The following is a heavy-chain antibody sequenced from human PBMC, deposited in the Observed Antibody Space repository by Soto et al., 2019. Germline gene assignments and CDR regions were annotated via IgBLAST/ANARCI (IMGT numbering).Heavy chain of an antibody. D-gene: IGHD3-10*01. Sequence: SETLSLTCAVYGGSFSGYYWSWIRQPPGKGLEWIGEINHSGSTNYNPSLKSRVTISVDTSKNQFSLKLSSVTAADTAVYYCARTAGKAYYGSGSPDYWGQGTLVTVSS. J-gene: IGHJ4*02. V-gene: IGHV4-34*01. CDR1: GGSFSGYY. CDR3: ARTAGKAYYGSGSPDY. CDR2: INHSGST.